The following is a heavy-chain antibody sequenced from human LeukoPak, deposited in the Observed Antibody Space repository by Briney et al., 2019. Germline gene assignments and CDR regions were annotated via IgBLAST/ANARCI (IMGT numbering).Heavy chain of an antibody. J-gene: IGHJ4*02. CDR3: ARGSWYDSSFDY. CDR2: IWYDGSNK. V-gene: IGHV3-33*01. D-gene: IGHD3-22*01. CDR1: GFTFSSYV. Sequence: PGGSLRLSCAASGFTFSSYVMHWVRQAPGKGLEWVAVIWYDGSNKYYADSVKGRFTISRDNSKNTLYLQMNSLRAEDTAVYYCARGSWYDSSFDYWGQGTLVTVSS.